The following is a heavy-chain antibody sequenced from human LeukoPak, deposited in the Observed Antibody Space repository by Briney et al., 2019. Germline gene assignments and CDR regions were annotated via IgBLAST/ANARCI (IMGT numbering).Heavy chain of an antibody. CDR3: ARTYSSSFYYFDY. CDR2: IYTSEST. D-gene: IGHD6-13*01. CDR1: GDSISRYY. Sequence: NPSETLSLTCTVSGDSISRYYWSWIRQPAGKGLEWIGRIYTSESTTYNPSLKSRVTMSVDKSKNQFSLKLSSVTAADTAVYYCARTYSSSFYYFDYWGQGTLVTVSS. J-gene: IGHJ4*02. V-gene: IGHV4-4*07.